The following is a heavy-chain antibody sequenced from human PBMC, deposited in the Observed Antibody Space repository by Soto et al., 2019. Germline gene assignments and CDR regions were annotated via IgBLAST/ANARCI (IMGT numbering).Heavy chain of an antibody. V-gene: IGHV2-5*01. D-gene: IGHD6-6*01. J-gene: IGHJ4*02. Sequence: QITLKESGPTLVKPTQTLTLTCTFSGFSLSTTGEGVGWIRQPPGKALEWLAVIYWNDDKSYSPSLKSRLTISTDTSKKQVVLTMMNMAPVDTGTHYCAQVDDVAALFAYLGQGTLVTVAS. CDR3: AQVDDVAALFAY. CDR1: GFSLSTTGEG. CDR2: IYWNDDK.